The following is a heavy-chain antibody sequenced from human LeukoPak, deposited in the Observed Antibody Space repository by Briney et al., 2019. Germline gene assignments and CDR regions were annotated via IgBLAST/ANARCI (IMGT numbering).Heavy chain of an antibody. V-gene: IGHV3-33*01. J-gene: IGHJ4*02. CDR3: ARNGGGTFSFDY. Sequence: PGRSLGLSCAASGFTFSSYGMHWVRQAPGKGLEWVAVLWYDGTKKYYVDSVKGRFTISRDTSKNTLSLQMNSLRAEDTAVYYCARNGGGTFSFDYWGQGTLVTVSS. CDR2: LWYDGTKK. CDR1: GFTFSSYG. D-gene: IGHD2-15*01.